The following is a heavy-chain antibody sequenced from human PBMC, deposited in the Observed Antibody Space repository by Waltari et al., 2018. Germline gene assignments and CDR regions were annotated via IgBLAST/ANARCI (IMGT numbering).Heavy chain of an antibody. CDR2: IYYSGST. J-gene: IGHJ4*01. CDR3: ARHTYYYGSGSYLGY. D-gene: IGHD3-10*01. Sequence: QVQLQESGPGLVKPSETLSLTCTVSGGSISSYYWSWIRQPPGKGLEWIGYIYYSGSTNYNPSLKSRVTISVDTSKNQFSLKLSSVTAADTAVYYCARHTYYYGSGSYLGYWGQEPWSPSPQ. V-gene: IGHV4-59*08. CDR1: GGSISSYY.